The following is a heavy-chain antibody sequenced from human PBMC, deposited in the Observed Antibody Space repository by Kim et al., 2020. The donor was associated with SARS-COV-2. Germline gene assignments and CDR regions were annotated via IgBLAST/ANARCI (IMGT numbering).Heavy chain of an antibody. V-gene: IGHV3-53*01. J-gene: IGHJ6*02. CDR2: IYSGGST. Sequence: GGSLRLSCAASGFTVSSNYMSWVRQAPGKGLEWVSVIYSGGSTYYADSVKGRFTISRDNSKNTLYLQMNSLRAEDTAVYYCASPRGDAGYYYYYGMDVWGQGTTVTVSS. D-gene: IGHD2-8*01. CDR1: GFTVSSNY. CDR3: ASPRGDAGYYYYYGMDV.